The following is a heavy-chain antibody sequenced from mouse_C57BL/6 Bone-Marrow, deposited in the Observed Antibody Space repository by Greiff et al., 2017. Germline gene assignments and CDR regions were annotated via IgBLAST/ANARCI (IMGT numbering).Heavy chain of an antibody. V-gene: IGHV1-63*01. CDR3: ARLGGPYFDY. CDR1: GYTFTNYW. Sequence: VQLQQSGAELVRPGTSVKMSCKASGYTFTNYWIGWAKQRPGHGLEWIGDIYPGGGYTNYNEKFKGKSTLTADKSSSTAYIQISSLTSEDSAIYYCARLGGPYFDYWGQGTTLTVSS. J-gene: IGHJ2*01. CDR2: IYPGGGYT.